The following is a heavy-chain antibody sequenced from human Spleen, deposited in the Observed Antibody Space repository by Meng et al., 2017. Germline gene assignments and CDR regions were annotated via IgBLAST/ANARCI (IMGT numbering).Heavy chain of an antibody. J-gene: IGHJ4*02. CDR2: ITSDGTNK. CDR3: ARDGPHYDVDY. Sequence: GQRVGAGGGVVYPGRSLRLSCTTSGFTFYSYGMHWGRQAPGKGLEWVALITSDGTNKYYADSVKGRFTISRDNSKNTLYLQINSLRAEDTAMYFCARDGPHYDVDYWGQGTLVTVSS. D-gene: IGHD5-12*01. V-gene: IGHV3-33*01. CDR1: GFTFYSYG.